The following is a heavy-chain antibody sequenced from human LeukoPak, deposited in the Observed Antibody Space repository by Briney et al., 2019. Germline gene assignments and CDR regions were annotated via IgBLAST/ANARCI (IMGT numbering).Heavy chain of an antibody. J-gene: IGHJ4*02. D-gene: IGHD6-19*01. Sequence: ASVKVSCKASGGTFSSCAISWVRQAPGQGLEWMGGIIPIFGTANYAQKFQGRVTITADESTSTAYMELSSLRSEDTAVYYCARALTSGYSSGWYYWGQGTLVTVSS. CDR1: GGTFSSCA. CDR3: ARALTSGYSSGWYY. CDR2: IIPIFGTA. V-gene: IGHV1-69*13.